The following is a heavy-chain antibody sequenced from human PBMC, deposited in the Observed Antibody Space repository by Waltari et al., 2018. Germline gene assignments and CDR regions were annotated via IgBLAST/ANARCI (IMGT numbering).Heavy chain of an antibody. J-gene: IGHJ4*02. Sequence: EVQLVESGGGLVQPGRSLRLSCAASGFTFDDYTMPWVRQAPGKGLEWVSGISWNSGSIGYADSVKGRFTISRDNAKNSLYLQMNSLRAEDTALYYCAKDLGSYYGELDYWGQGTLVTVSS. V-gene: IGHV3-9*01. D-gene: IGHD1-26*01. CDR3: AKDLGSYYGELDY. CDR2: ISWNSGSI. CDR1: GFTFDDYT.